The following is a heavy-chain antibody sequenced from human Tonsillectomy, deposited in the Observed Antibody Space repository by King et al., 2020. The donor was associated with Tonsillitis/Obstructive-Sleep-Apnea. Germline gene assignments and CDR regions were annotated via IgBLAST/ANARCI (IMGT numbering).Heavy chain of an antibody. CDR1: GFTFSTFE. D-gene: IGHD5-24*01. Sequence: VQLVESGGGLVQPGGSLRLSCSASGFTFSTFEMNWVRQAPGKGLEWVSYISDTGGVIDYADSVKGRFTISRDNANNLLYLQMNSLRAEGTAVYYCHAPDDPRDYWGQGILVTVSS. CDR3: HAPDDPRDY. V-gene: IGHV3-48*03. CDR2: ISDTGGVI. J-gene: IGHJ4*02.